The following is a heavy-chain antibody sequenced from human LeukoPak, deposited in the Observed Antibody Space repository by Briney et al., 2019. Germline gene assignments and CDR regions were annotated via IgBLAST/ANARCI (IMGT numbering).Heavy chain of an antibody. Sequence: SETLSLTCAVYGGSFSGYYWSWIRQPPGKGLEWIGEINHSGSTNYNPSLKSRVTISVDTSKNQFSLKLSSVTAADPAVYYCARWVRYSLYYYMDVWGKGTTVTVSS. CDR2: INHSGST. J-gene: IGHJ6*03. D-gene: IGHD2-15*01. V-gene: IGHV4-34*01. CDR3: ARWVRYSLYYYMDV. CDR1: GGSFSGYY.